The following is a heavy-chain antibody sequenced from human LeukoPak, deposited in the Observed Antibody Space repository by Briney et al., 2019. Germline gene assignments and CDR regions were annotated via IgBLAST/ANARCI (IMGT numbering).Heavy chain of an antibody. CDR2: ISSSSSTI. CDR1: GFTFSSYS. J-gene: IGHJ6*03. CDR3: ARALREYSDYYYYMDV. Sequence: GGSLRLSCAASGFTFSSYSMNWVRQAPGKGLERVSYISSSSSTIYYADSVKGRFTISRDNAKNSLYLQMNSLRAEDTAVYYCARALREYSDYYYYMDVWGKGTTVTVSS. D-gene: IGHD1-26*01. V-gene: IGHV3-48*01.